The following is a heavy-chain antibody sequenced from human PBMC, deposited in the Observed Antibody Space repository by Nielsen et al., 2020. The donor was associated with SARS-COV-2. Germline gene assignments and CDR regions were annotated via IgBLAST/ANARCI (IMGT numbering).Heavy chain of an antibody. CDR3: ATADTGTIDF. D-gene: IGHD1-1*01. CDR1: GFTFSSYA. Sequence: GESLKISCAASGFTFSSYAMHWVRQAPGKGLEWVAVISFDGSNKYYTDSVKGRFTISRDNSKNTLYLQMNSLRAEDTAVYYCATADTGTIDFWGQGTLVTVSS. J-gene: IGHJ4*02. V-gene: IGHV3-30*04. CDR2: ISFDGSNK.